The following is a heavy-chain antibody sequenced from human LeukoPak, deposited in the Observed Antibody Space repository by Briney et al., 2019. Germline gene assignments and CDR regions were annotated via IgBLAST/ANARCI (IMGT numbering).Heavy chain of an antibody. CDR1: GFTFSSYA. Sequence: GGSLRLSCVASGFTFSSYAVSWVRQAAGKGLEWVSSTSSSGETTYYADSVKGRFTISRDNSRNTLYLQMNSLRAEDTAVYYCAKDRPNYYGTNGHYYRRDGDCWGQGTLVTVSS. CDR3: AKDRPNYYGTNGHYYRRDGDC. V-gene: IGHV3-23*01. D-gene: IGHD3-22*01. CDR2: TSSSGETT. J-gene: IGHJ4*02.